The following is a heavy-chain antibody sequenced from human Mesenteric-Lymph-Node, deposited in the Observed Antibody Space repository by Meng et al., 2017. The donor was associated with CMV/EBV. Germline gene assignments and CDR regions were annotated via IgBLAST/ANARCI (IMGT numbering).Heavy chain of an antibody. V-gene: IGHV4-34*01. CDR2: INHSGGT. J-gene: IGHJ6*02. Sequence: SETLSLTCAVYGGSFSGYYWSWIRQPPGKGLEWIGEINHSGGTNYNPSLKSRVTISVDTSKNQFSLKLSSVTAADTAVYYCARENVVVPAAGMDVWGQGTTVTVSS. CDR3: ARENVVVPAAGMDV. CDR1: GGSFSGYY. D-gene: IGHD2-2*01.